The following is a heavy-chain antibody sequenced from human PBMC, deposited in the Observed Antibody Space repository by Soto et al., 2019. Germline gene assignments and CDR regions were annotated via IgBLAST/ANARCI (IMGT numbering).Heavy chain of an antibody. Sequence: SETLSLTCTVAGGNIRSGDYYWSWIRQPPGKGLEWIGYIYYSGSTYYNPSLKSRVTISVDTPKNQFSLKLSSVTAADTAVYYCARALGGNFDYWGQGTLVTVS. CDR1: GGNIRSGDYY. D-gene: IGHD2-15*01. J-gene: IGHJ4*02. V-gene: IGHV4-30-4*08. CDR2: IYYSGST. CDR3: ARALGGNFDY.